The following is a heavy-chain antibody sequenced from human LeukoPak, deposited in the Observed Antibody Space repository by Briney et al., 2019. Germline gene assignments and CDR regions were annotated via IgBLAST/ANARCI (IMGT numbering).Heavy chain of an antibody. D-gene: IGHD1-26*01. CDR3: ARATSYYDAFDI. J-gene: IGHJ3*02. CDR1: GGSISSYC. Sequence: SETLSLTCTVSGGSISSYCWSWIRQPPGKGLEWIGYIYHSGSTYYNPSLKSRVTISVDRSKNQFSLKLSSVTAADTAVYYCARATSYYDAFDIWGQGTMVTVSS. V-gene: IGHV4-30-2*01. CDR2: IYHSGST.